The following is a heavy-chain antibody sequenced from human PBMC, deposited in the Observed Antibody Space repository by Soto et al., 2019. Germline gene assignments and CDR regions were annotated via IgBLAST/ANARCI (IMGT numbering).Heavy chain of an antibody. D-gene: IGHD3-9*01. CDR2: ISGSGTST. CDR3: ASKIVTPGYPYYDY. V-gene: IGHV3-48*03. CDR1: GFSFSSCE. Sequence: PGGSLRLSCAASGFSFSSCEMSWVRQAPGKGLEWVSYISGSGTSTQYSDSVKGRFTISRDNAKNSLHLQMNSLGAEDTAVYYCASKIVTPGYPYYDYWGQGTLVTVSS. J-gene: IGHJ4*02.